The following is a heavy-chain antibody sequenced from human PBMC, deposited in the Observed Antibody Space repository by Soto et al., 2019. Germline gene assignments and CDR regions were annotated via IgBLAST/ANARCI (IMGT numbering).Heavy chain of an antibody. D-gene: IGHD6-13*01. V-gene: IGHV4-4*02. CDR1: GGSISSSNW. Sequence: PSDTLSLTCAVSGGSISSSNWWSWVRQPPGKGLEWIGEIYHSGSTDYNPSLKSRVTISVDKSKNQFSLKLSSVTAADTAVYYCAREPAAAGLGSPYYWGQGTLVTVSS. CDR3: AREPAAAGLGSPYY. CDR2: IYHSGST. J-gene: IGHJ4*02.